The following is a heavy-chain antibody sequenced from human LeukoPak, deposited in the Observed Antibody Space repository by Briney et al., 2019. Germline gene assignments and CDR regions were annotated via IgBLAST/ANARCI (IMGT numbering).Heavy chain of an antibody. D-gene: IGHD2-15*01. J-gene: IGHJ4*02. V-gene: IGHV3-15*01. CDR1: GLTFSNAW. CDR2: IKSKTDGGTT. Sequence: GGSLRLSCVGSGLTFSNAWMSWVRQAPGKGLEWVGHIKSKTDGGTTEYAAPVNGRFTISRDDSKNTLYLQMSSLKNEDAALYYCTALGAASEYWGQGALVTVSS. CDR3: TALGAASEY.